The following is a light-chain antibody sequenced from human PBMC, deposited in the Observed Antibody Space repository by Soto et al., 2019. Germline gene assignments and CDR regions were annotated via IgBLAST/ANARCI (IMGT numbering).Light chain of an antibody. CDR1: QSVSSSY. CDR3: QYSGSSLRT. Sequence: EIVLTQSPGTLYLSPGERATLSCRASQSVSSSYLAWYQQKPGQAPRLLIYGASSRATGIPDRFSGSGSGTDFTLTISRLEPEDFAVYYCQYSGSSLRTFGQGTKVDIK. J-gene: IGKJ1*01. V-gene: IGKV3-20*01. CDR2: GAS.